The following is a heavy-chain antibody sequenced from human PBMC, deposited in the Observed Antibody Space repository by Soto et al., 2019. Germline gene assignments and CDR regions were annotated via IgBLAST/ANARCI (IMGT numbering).Heavy chain of an antibody. CDR3: ARHSRSGSKISAFDF. Sequence: SETLALTCTVSGGSIVSSTYYWGWIRQPPGKGLEWIGSIFYSGNPQYNPSLKSRVTVSVDTSKNQFSLNLNSVTAADTAVFYCARHSRSGSKISAFDFWGQGTMVTVSS. J-gene: IGHJ3*01. D-gene: IGHD2-15*01. CDR1: GGSIVSSTYY. CDR2: IFYSGNP. V-gene: IGHV4-39*01.